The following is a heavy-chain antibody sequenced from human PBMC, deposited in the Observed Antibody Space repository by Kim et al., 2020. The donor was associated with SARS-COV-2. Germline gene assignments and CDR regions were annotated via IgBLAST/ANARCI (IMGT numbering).Heavy chain of an antibody. CDR3: ARRLGGWRNYGMDV. Sequence: SETLSLTCTVSGGSISSSSYYWGWIRQPPGKGLEWIGSIYYSGNTYYNPSLKSRVTISVDTSKNQFSLKLSSVTAADTAVYYCARRLGGWRNYGMDVWGQGTTVTVSS. D-gene: IGHD6-19*01. CDR2: IYYSGNT. J-gene: IGHJ6*02. V-gene: IGHV4-39*01. CDR1: GGSISSSSYY.